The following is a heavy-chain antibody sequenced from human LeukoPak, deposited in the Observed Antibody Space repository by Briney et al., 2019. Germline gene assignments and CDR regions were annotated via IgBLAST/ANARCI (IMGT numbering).Heavy chain of an antibody. J-gene: IGHJ4*02. CDR2: IIPILGIA. V-gene: IGHV1-69*02. D-gene: IGHD3-22*01. CDR1: GGTFSSYT. CDR3: ARSLDYHDSSGSQGQIDY. Sequence: GASVKVSCKASGGTFSSYTISWVRQAPGQGLEWMGRIIPILGIANYAQKFQGRVTITADKSTSTAYMELSSLRSEDTAVYYCARSLDYHDSSGSQGQIDYWGQGTLVTVSS.